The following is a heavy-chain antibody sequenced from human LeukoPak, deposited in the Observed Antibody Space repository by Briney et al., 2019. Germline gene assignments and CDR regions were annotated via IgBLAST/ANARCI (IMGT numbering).Heavy chain of an antibody. J-gene: IGHJ5*02. D-gene: IGHD6-13*01. CDR3: ARGAGLNWFDP. CDR1: GGSISSYY. V-gene: IGHV4-59*01. CDR2: IYYSGST. Sequence: SETLSLTCTVSGGSISSYYWSWIRQSPGKGLEWIGYIYYSGSTTYNPSLKSRVTISVDTSKNRFSLKLSSLTAADTAVYYCARGAGLNWFDPWGQGTLVTVSS.